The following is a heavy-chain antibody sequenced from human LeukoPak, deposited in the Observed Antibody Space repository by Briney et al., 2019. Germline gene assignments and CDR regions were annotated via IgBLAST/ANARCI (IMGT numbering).Heavy chain of an antibody. CDR2: IYYNGRA. CDR1: GGSISSYH. CDR3: ARGYCSGTRCFDY. V-gene: IGHV4-59*01. J-gene: IGHJ4*02. Sequence: SETLSLTCTVSGGSISSYHWSWIRQPPGKGLDWIGYIYYNGRANCNPSLKSRVTISVNTSKNQFSLKLSSVTAADAAVYFCARGYCSGTRCFDYWGQGTLVTVSS. D-gene: IGHD2-2*01.